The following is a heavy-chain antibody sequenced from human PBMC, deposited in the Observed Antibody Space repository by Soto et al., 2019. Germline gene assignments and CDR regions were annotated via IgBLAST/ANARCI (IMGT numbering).Heavy chain of an antibody. CDR1: GYTFTDYY. V-gene: IGHV1-2*04. D-gene: IGHD3-22*01. J-gene: IGHJ6*02. Sequence: ASVKVSFKASGYTFTDYYLHWVRQAPGQGLEWMGWINPKSGATHYSQKFQGWVTVTRDTSISTANMEVSRLTSDDTAVYYCARESSGYGGYYYYGMDVWGQGTTVTVSS. CDR3: ARESSGYGGYYYYGMDV. CDR2: INPKSGAT.